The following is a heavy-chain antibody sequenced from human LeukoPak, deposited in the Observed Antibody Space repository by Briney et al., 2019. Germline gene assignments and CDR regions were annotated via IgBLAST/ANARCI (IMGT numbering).Heavy chain of an antibody. J-gene: IGHJ4*02. Sequence: SVKVSCKASGGTFSSYAISWVRQAPGQGLEWMGRIIPILGIANYAQKFQGRVTITADKSTSTAYMELSSLRSEDTAVYYCARGTAGRGYFDYWGQGTLVTVSS. CDR1: GGTFSSYA. CDR2: IIPILGIA. D-gene: IGHD6-13*01. V-gene: IGHV1-69*04. CDR3: ARGTAGRGYFDY.